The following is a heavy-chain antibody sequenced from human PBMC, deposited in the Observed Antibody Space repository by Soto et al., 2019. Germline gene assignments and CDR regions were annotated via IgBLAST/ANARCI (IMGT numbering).Heavy chain of an antibody. CDR3: ARDWARGDFWSGYPVLST. V-gene: IGHV1-3*01. D-gene: IGHD3-3*01. CDR2: INAGNGNT. J-gene: IGHJ5*02. Sequence: ASVKVSCKASGYTFTSYAMHWVRQAPGQRLEWMGWINAGNGNTKYSQKFQGRVTITRDTSASTAYMELSSLRSEDTAVYYCARDWARGDFWSGYPVLSTWGQGTMVTVYS. CDR1: GYTFTSYA.